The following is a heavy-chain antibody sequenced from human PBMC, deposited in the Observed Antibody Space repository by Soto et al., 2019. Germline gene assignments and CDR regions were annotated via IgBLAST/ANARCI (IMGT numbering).Heavy chain of an antibody. CDR3: AREGYCSGGSCPYYYYGMDV. CDR2: ISDSVGIT. D-gene: IGHD2-15*01. CDR1: GFTFSIYA. J-gene: IGHJ6*02. Sequence: PGGSLRLSCAASGFTFSIYAMSWVRQAPGKGLEWVSAISDSVGITYYADSVKGRFTISRDNSKNTLYLQMNSLRAEDTAVYYCAREGYCSGGSCPYYYYGMDVWGQGTTVTVSS. V-gene: IGHV3-23*01.